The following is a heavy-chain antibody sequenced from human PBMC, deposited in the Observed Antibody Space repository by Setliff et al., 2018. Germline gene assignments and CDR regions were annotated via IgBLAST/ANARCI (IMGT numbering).Heavy chain of an antibody. CDR3: ARINFYVSSGYYYAPDY. CDR2: ANNNNFNT. V-gene: IGHV1-18*01. CDR1: GYIFSDYG. J-gene: IGHJ4*02. Sequence: ASVKVSCKSSGYIFSDYGITWVRQAPGQGLEWMGWANNNNFNTNYAQKFQGRVTMTIDTSSTTAYMELRSLKSDDTALYYCARINFYVSSGYYYAPDYWGQGTLVTVSS. D-gene: IGHD3-22*01.